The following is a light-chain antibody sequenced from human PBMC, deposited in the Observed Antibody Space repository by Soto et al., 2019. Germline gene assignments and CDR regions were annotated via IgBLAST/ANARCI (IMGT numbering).Light chain of an antibody. CDR1: QTISSW. CDR3: QHYNSYSEA. Sequence: DIQITQSPSTLSGSDGDRATLTCRASQTISSWLAWYQQKLGKAPKLLIYKASTLKSGVPSRFSGSGSGTEFTLTISSLQPDDFATYYCQHYNSYSEAFGQGTKVDI. V-gene: IGKV1-5*03. CDR2: KAS. J-gene: IGKJ1*01.